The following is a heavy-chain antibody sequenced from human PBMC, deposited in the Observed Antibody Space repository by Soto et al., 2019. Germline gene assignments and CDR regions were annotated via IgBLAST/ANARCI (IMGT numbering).Heavy chain of an antibody. CDR1: GYTFTTYD. Sequence: QVQLVQSGAEVKKPGASVKVSCKASGYTFTTYDISWVRQAPGQGLEWMGRSSTYNGNTNYPQSLQGRLTMTADTSTATAYMELRNLRSDDTAVYYCARDPYHVLMVNAPNLYGMDVWGQGTTVTVSS. D-gene: IGHD2-8*01. CDR3: ARDPYHVLMVNAPNLYGMDV. J-gene: IGHJ6*02. V-gene: IGHV1-18*01. CDR2: SSTYNGNT.